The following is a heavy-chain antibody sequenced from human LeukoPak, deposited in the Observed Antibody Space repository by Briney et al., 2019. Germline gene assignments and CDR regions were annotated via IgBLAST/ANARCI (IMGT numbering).Heavy chain of an antibody. D-gene: IGHD4-17*01. CDR1: GFVFGSYW. CDR2: VNSDGSHT. V-gene: IGHV3-74*01. CDR3: ARGAHDYVDSGPDY. J-gene: IGHJ4*02. Sequence: PGGSLRLSCAASGFVFGSYWMHWVRQAPGKGLVWVSRVNSDGSHTTYADSVKGRFTISRDNAKKMVYLEMHSLRAGDTAIYYCARGAHDYVDSGPDYWGQGTLVSGSS.